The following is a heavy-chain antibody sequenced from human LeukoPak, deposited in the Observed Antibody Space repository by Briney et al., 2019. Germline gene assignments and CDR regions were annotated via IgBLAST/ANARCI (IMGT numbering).Heavy chain of an antibody. V-gene: IGHV3-23*01. CDR1: GFTFSSYA. Sequence: PGGSLRLSCAASGFTFSSYAMSWVRQAPGKGLEWVSAISGSGGSTYYADSVKGRFTISRDNSKNTLYLQMNSLRAEDTAVYYCAKAPDCSSTSCHAYYYYYMDVWGKGTTVTVSS. CDR2: ISGSGGST. D-gene: IGHD2-2*01. J-gene: IGHJ6*03. CDR3: AKAPDCSSTSCHAYYYYYMDV.